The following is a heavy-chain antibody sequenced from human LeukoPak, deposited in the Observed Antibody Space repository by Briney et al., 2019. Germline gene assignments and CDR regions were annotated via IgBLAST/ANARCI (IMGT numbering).Heavy chain of an antibody. J-gene: IGHJ4*02. CDR3: ARASLPRTYSSGWYYFDY. Sequence: GGSLRLSCAASGFTFSTYAMHWVRQALGKGLEWVAVISYDGSSIYYADSVRGRFTISRDNSKNTLYLQMNSLRTEDSAVYYCARASLPRTYSSGWYYFDYWGQGTLVTVSS. CDR2: ISYDGSSI. D-gene: IGHD6-19*01. V-gene: IGHV3-30-3*01. CDR1: GFTFSTYA.